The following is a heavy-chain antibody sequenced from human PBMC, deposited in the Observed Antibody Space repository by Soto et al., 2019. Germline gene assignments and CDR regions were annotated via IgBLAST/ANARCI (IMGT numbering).Heavy chain of an antibody. CDR3: ARTYYDFGSGYYTSVYGMDV. Sequence: ASVKVSCKASGYTFTSYYMHWVRQAPGQGLEWMGIINPSGGSTSYAQKFQGRVTMTRDTSTSTVYMELSSLRSEDTAVYYCARTYYDFGSGYYTSVYGMDVWGQGTTVTVSS. J-gene: IGHJ6*02. CDR1: GYTFTSYY. V-gene: IGHV1-46*01. D-gene: IGHD3-3*01. CDR2: INPSGGST.